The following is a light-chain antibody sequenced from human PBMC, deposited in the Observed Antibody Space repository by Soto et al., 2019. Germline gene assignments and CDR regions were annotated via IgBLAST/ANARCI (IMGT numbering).Light chain of an antibody. V-gene: IGKV3-20*01. CDR3: QQYGSSPRT. J-gene: IGKJ5*01. Sequence: EIVLTQSPGTLSLSPGERATRSCRASQSVSSSYLSCYQQKPGQAPRLLIYGASSRATGVPDRFSGSGSGTDFTLTISRLEPEDFAVYYCQQYGSSPRTFGQGTRLEIK. CDR1: QSVSSSY. CDR2: GAS.